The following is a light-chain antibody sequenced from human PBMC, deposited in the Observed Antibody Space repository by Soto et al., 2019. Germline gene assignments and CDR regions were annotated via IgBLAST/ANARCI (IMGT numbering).Light chain of an antibody. CDR2: GAS. V-gene: IGKV3-20*01. Sequence: EIVLTQSPGTLSLSPGEGATLSCRASQSVRNNYLAWYQQKPGQAPRLHISGASSRATGVPDRFSGSGSGTDFTLTISRLESEDFAVYYCQRYGSSPPHTFGQGTRLEIK. J-gene: IGKJ2*01. CDR3: QRYGSSPPHT. CDR1: QSVRNNY.